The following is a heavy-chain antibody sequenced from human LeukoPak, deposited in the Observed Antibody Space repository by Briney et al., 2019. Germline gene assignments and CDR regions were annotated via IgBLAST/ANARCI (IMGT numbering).Heavy chain of an antibody. D-gene: IGHD3-10*01. CDR3: ARGWAMVRGLIDY. CDR2: IYSGGST. V-gene: IGHV3-53*01. Sequence: GGSLRLSCAASGFTVSSNYMSWVRQAPGKGLEWVSVIYSGGSTYYADSVKGRFTISRDNSKNTLYLQMNSLRAEDTAVYYCARGWAMVRGLIDYWGQATLVAVSS. J-gene: IGHJ4*02. CDR1: GFTVSSNY.